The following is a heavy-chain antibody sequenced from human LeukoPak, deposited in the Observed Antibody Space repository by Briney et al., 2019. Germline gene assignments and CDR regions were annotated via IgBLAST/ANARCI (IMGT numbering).Heavy chain of an antibody. V-gene: IGHV3-30-3*01. CDR1: GFTFSSYA. CDR3: ARDERRIAAAGVDY. J-gene: IGHJ4*02. Sequence: GGSLRLSCAASGFTFSSYAMHWVRQAPGKGLEWVAVISYDGSNKYYADSVKGRFTISRDNSKNSLYLQMNSLRAEDTAAYYCARDERRIAAAGVDYWGQGTLVTVSS. CDR2: ISYDGSNK. D-gene: IGHD6-13*01.